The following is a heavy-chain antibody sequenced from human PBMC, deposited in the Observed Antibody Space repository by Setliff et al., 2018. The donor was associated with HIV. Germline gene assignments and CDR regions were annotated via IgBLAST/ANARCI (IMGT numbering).Heavy chain of an antibody. CDR1: GYSFTSYW. Sequence: GESLKISCKGSGYSFTSYWIGWVRQMPGKGLEWMGIIYPGDSDTRYSPSFQGHITISADKSVTTAYLQWSSLKASDTAIYFCATSSGFKNFDHWGQGTLVTVSS. CDR2: IYPGDSDT. CDR3: ATSSGFKNFDH. J-gene: IGHJ4*02. D-gene: IGHD3-22*01. V-gene: IGHV5-51*01.